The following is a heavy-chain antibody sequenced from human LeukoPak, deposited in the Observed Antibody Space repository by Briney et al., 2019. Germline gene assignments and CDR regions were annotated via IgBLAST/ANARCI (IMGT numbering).Heavy chain of an antibody. CDR2: ISYDGSNK. D-gene: IGHD3-16*01. CDR3: VKTMVAFGGLIRTDAFDI. CDR1: GFTFSSYG. Sequence: PGRSLRLSCAASGFTFSSYGMHWVRQAPGKGLEWVALISYDGSNKYYADSVKGRFTISRDNSKNVLYLQLSSLRPEDTALYYCVKTMVAFGGLIRTDAFDIWGQGTMVTVSS. J-gene: IGHJ3*02. V-gene: IGHV3-30*18.